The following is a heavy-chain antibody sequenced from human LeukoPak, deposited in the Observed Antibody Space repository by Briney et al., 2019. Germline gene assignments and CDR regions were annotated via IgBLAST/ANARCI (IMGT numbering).Heavy chain of an antibody. V-gene: IGHV4-30-4*01. CDR1: GGSISSGDYY. J-gene: IGHJ4*02. CDR2: IYYSGST. CDR3: ARHGDWGLGQSSFGS. Sequence: QTSSLTCTVSGGSISSGDYYWSWIRQPPGKGLEWIGYIYYSGSTKYNPSLKSRVTISIDTSKTQFSLNLNSVTAADTAVYWCARHGDWGLGQSSFGSWGRGTLVTVSS. D-gene: IGHD2-21*02.